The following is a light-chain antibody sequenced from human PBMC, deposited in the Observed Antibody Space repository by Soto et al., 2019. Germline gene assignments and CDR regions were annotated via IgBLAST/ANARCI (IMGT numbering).Light chain of an antibody. CDR3: QQYSKWPLT. Sequence: EIVMTQSPATLSVSPGERVTLSCRASQSVSSYLAWYQQKPGQAPRLLIYGASTGATGIPARFSGSGSGTEFILTISSLQSEDFAVYYCQQYSKWPLTFGGGTKGDIK. CDR2: GAS. J-gene: IGKJ4*01. V-gene: IGKV3-15*01. CDR1: QSVSSY.